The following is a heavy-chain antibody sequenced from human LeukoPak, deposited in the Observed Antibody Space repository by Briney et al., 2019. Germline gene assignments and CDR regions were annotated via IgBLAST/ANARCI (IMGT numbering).Heavy chain of an antibody. J-gene: IGHJ4*02. CDR3: ARDRRFLEWFDY. CDR2: IYYSGST. Sequence: SETLSLTCTVSGGAISSSSYYWGWIRQPPGKGLEWIGSIYYSGSTYYNPSLKSRVTISVDASKNQFSLKLSSVTAADTAVYYCARDRRFLEWFDYWGQGTLVTVSS. CDR1: GGAISSSSYY. D-gene: IGHD3-3*01. V-gene: IGHV4-39*07.